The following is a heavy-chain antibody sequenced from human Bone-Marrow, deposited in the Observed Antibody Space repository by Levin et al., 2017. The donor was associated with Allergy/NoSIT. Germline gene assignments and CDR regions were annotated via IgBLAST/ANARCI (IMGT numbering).Heavy chain of an antibody. V-gene: IGHV4-4*02. CDR2: IYHSGST. D-gene: IGHD6-6*01. CDR1: GGSISSSNW. Sequence: SETLSLTCAVSGGSISSSNWWSWVRQPPGKGLEWIGQIYHSGSTNYNPSLTSRVTISVDTSKNQFSLKLRSVTAADTAVYYCARVGRGQLVGENDYWGQGTLVTVSS. J-gene: IGHJ4*02. CDR3: ARVGRGQLVGENDY.